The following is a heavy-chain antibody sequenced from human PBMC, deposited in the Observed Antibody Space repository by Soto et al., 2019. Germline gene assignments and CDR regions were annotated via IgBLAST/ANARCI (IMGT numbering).Heavy chain of an antibody. CDR3: AGTDSSGPGPYYYYYGMDV. V-gene: IGHV1-69*13. D-gene: IGHD3-22*01. Sequence: SVKVSCKASGGTFSSYAISWVRQAPGQGLEWMGGIIPIFGTANYAQKFQGRVTITADESTSTAYMELSSLGSEDTAVYYCAGTDSSGPGPYYYYYGMDVWGQGTTVTVSS. J-gene: IGHJ6*02. CDR1: GGTFSSYA. CDR2: IIPIFGTA.